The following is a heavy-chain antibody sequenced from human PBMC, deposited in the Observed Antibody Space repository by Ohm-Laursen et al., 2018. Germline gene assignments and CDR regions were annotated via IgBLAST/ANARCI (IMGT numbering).Heavy chain of an antibody. CDR1: GFTVRSNY. V-gene: IGHV3-53*01. J-gene: IGHJ4*02. D-gene: IGHD6-19*01. Sequence: SLRLSCAASGFTVRSNYMSWVRQAPGKGLEWVSVIYSGGSIYYADSVKGRFTISRDSSENTLYLQMDSLTAADTAMYYCARASGGSKSGTVVASPVYWGQGTLVTVSS. CDR3: ARASGGSKSGTVVASPVY. CDR2: IYSGGSI.